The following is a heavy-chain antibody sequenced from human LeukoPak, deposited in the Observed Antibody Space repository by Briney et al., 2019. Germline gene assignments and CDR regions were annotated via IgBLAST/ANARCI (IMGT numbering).Heavy chain of an antibody. D-gene: IGHD5/OR15-5a*01. CDR2: IYYSGST. CDR3: ARGGSTTGEV. V-gene: IGHV4-59*01. J-gene: IGHJ4*02. Sequence: PSETLSLTCTVSGGSISGYYWSWIRQPPGKGLEWIGYIYYSGSTNCNPSLKSRVTISVDTSKNQFSLKLRSVTAADTAVYYCARGGSTTGEVWGQGTLVTVSS. CDR1: GGSISGYY.